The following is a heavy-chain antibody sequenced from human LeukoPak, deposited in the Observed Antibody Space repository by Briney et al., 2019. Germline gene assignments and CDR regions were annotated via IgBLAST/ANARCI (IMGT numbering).Heavy chain of an antibody. D-gene: IGHD6-13*01. J-gene: IGHJ4*02. CDR2: IWYDGSNK. CDR1: GFTFKNAW. CDR3: ARGQQQGEFDY. V-gene: IGHV3-33*08. Sequence: GGSLRLSCAASGFTFKNAWMSWVRQAPGKGLEWVAVIWYDGSNKYYADSVKGRFTISRDNSKNTLYLQMNSLRAEDTAVYYCARGQQQGEFDYWGQGTLVTVSS.